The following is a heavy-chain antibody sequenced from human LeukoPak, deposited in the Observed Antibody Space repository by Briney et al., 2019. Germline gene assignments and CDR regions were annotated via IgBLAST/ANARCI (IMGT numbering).Heavy chain of an antibody. CDR2: IKQDGSEK. V-gene: IGHV3-7*05. D-gene: IGHD2-2*01. CDR3: ARDQRYCSSSSCPWEPFDY. CDR1: VFTSSSYG. Sequence: GGSPRLSCAAPVFTSSSYGMHWVRQAPGKRLGWGANIKQDGSEKYYVDSVKGRFTISRDNAKNSLYLQMNSLRAEDTAVYYCARDQRYCSSSSCPWEPFDYWGQGTLVTVSS. J-gene: IGHJ4*02.